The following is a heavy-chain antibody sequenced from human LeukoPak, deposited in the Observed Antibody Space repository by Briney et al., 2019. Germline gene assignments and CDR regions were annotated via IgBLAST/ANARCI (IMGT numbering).Heavy chain of an antibody. CDR3: TTIVGAKGAFDM. J-gene: IGHJ3*02. V-gene: IGHV3-15*01. CDR1: GFTFSNAW. Sequence: GGSLRLSCAASGFTFSNAWKSWVRQAPGKGLEWVGRIKSKTDGGTTDYAAPVKGRFTISRDDSKNTLYLQMNSLKTQDTAVYYCTTIVGAKGAFDMWGKGKMVRVSS. D-gene: IGHD1-26*01. CDR2: IKSKTDGGTT.